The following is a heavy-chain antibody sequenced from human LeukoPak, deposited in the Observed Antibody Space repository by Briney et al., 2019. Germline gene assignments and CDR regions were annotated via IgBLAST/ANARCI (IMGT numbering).Heavy chain of an antibody. V-gene: IGHV4-34*01. Sequence: SETLSLTCAVYGGSFSGYYWSWIRQPPGKGLEWIGEINHSGSTNYNPSLKSRVTISVDTSKNQFSLKLSSVTAADTAVYYCARGRRIRLGELLLRYWGQGTLVTVSS. D-gene: IGHD3-16*02. CDR3: ARGRRIRLGELLLRY. J-gene: IGHJ4*02. CDR2: INHSGST. CDR1: GGSFSGYY.